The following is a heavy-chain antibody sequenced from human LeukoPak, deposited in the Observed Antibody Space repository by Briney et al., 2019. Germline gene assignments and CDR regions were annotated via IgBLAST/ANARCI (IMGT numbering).Heavy chain of an antibody. V-gene: IGHV3-48*01. CDR3: AREGEAAVGNGGWAY. J-gene: IGHJ4*02. D-gene: IGHD6-13*01. CDR2: ISSSSSTI. CDR1: GFTFSSHS. Sequence: GGSLRLSCAASGFTFSSHSMNWVRQAPGKGLEWVSYISSSSSTIYYADYVKGRFTISRDNSKYTLYLQLNTLRAEDTAVYYCAREGEAAVGNGGWAYWGQGTLVTVSS.